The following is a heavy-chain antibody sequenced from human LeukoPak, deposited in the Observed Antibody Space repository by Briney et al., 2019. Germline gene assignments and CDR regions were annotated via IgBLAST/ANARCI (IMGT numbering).Heavy chain of an antibody. J-gene: IGHJ4*02. CDR3: ARGDSDDSGDFRTFEF. CDR1: GYIFNTYG. Sequence: SVKVSCKASGYIFNTYGISWVRQAPGQGLEWMGGIIPIFGTANYAQKFQGRVTFTADKSTNTAYMELSSLRSEDTAMYFCARGDSDDSGDFRTFEFWGQGTRVTVSS. D-gene: IGHD4-17*01. V-gene: IGHV1-69*06. CDR2: IIPIFGTA.